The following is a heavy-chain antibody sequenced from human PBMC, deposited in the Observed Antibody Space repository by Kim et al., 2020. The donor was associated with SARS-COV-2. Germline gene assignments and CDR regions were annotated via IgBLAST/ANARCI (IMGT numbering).Heavy chain of an antibody. Sequence: GGSLRLSCAGSGFRFYNYAMSWVRQAPGKGLEWISFISANGGSIHHADSVRGRITISRDNSKNTLFLEMHSLRADDTAVYYCAKEGSYHRLDFFDNWGQGIVVTVSS. J-gene: IGHJ4*02. CDR2: ISANGGSI. CDR1: GFRFYNYA. D-gene: IGHD3-16*02. CDR3: AKEGSYHRLDFFDN. V-gene: IGHV3-23*01.